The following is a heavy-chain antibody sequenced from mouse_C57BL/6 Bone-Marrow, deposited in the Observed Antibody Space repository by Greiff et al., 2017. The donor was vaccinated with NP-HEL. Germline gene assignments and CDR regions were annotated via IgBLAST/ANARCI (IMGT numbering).Heavy chain of an antibody. J-gene: IGHJ4*01. CDR3: ARSDYDYDLYAMDY. V-gene: IGHV1-52*01. D-gene: IGHD2-4*01. CDR2: IDPSDSET. Sequence: QVQLQQPGAELVRPGSSVKLSCKASGYTFTSYWMHWVKQRPIQGLEWIGNIDPSDSETHYNQKFKDKATLTVDKSSSTAYMQLSSLTSEDSAVYYCARSDYDYDLYAMDYWGQGTSVTVSS. CDR1: GYTFTSYW.